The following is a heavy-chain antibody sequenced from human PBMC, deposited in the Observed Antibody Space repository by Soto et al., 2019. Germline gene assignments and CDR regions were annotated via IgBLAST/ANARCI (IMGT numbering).Heavy chain of an antibody. Sequence: EVQLVESGGGLVQPGGSLRLSCAASGFTVSSNYMSWVRQAPGKGLEWVSVIYSGGSTYYADSVKGRVTISRHNSKNTLXXQMNSLRAEDTAVYYWLTINITGPPGSGYYYGMDVWGQGTTVTVSS. J-gene: IGHJ6*02. V-gene: IGHV3-53*04. CDR3: LTINITGPPGSGYYYGMDV. D-gene: IGHD3-10*01. CDR1: GFTVSSNY. CDR2: IYSGGST.